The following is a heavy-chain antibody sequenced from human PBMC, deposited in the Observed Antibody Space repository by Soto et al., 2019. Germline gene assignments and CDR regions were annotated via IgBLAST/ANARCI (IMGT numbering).Heavy chain of an antibody. J-gene: IGHJ4*02. V-gene: IGHV3-21*01. CDR1: GFTFSSYS. CDR3: ARAWDVPTARRLDY. Sequence: LSCAASGFTFSSYSMNWVRQAPGKGLEWVSSISSSSSYIYYADSVKGRFTISRDNAKNSLYLQMNSLRAEDTAVYYCARAWDVPTARRLDYWGQGTLVTVSS. CDR2: ISSSSSYI. D-gene: IGHD1-26*01.